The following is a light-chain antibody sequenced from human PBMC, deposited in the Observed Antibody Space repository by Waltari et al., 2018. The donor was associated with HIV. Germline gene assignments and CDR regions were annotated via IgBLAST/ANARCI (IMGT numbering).Light chain of an antibody. V-gene: IGLV1-36*01. CDR3: AAWDDSLNGYV. J-gene: IGLJ1*01. CDR2: DDD. Sequence: QSVLTQPPSVSEAPRQRVTISCSGSSSNIGNNAVNWYQQVPGKPPKLRIYDDDLLSAGVSDRFDASKSGTSAYLAIRGLQSEDEADYYCAAWDDSLNGYVFGSGTKVTVL. CDR1: SSNIGNNA.